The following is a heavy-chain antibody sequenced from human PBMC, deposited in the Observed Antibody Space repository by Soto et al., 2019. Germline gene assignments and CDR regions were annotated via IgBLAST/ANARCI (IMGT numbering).Heavy chain of an antibody. Sequence: GASVKVSCKASGYTFTGYYMHWVRQAPGQGLEWMGWINPNSGGTNYAQKFQGWVTMTRDTSISTAYMELSRLRSDDTAVYYCATGITGTTGVFDYWGQGTLVTVSS. CDR3: ATGITGTTGVFDY. V-gene: IGHV1-2*04. CDR1: GYTFTGYY. J-gene: IGHJ4*02. CDR2: INPNSGGT. D-gene: IGHD1-7*01.